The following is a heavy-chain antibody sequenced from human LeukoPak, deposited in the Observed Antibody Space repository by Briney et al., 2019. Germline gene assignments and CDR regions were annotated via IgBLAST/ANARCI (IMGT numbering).Heavy chain of an antibody. V-gene: IGHV3-49*04. Sequence: PGGSLRLSCTASGFTFGDYAMSWVRQAPGKGLEWVGFIRSKAYGGTTEYAASVKGRFTISRDDSKSIAYLQMNSLKTEDTAVYHCTRVAGQLVRGWFDPWGQGTLVTVSS. CDR3: TRVAGQLVRGWFDP. CDR1: GFTFGDYA. CDR2: IRSKAYGGTT. J-gene: IGHJ5*02. D-gene: IGHD6-13*01.